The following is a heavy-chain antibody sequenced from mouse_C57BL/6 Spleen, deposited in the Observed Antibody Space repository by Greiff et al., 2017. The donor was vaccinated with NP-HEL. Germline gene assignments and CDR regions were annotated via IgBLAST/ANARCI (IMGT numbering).Heavy chain of an antibody. Sequence: VQLQQSGAELVKPGASVMLSCTASGFNIKDYYMHWVKPRTEQGLEWIGRIDPEDGETKYAPKFQGKATITADTSSNTPYRQLSSLTSEDTAVYYCARWGPSYAMDYWGQGTSVTVSS. CDR3: ARWGPSYAMDY. CDR1: GFNIKDYY. J-gene: IGHJ4*01. CDR2: IDPEDGET. V-gene: IGHV14-2*01.